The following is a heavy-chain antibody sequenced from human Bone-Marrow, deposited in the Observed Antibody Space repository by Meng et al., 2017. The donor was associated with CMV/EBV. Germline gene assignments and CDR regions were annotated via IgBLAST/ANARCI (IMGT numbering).Heavy chain of an antibody. CDR2: INPNSGGT. CDR1: GYTFTGYY. V-gene: IGHV1-2*02. Sequence: ASVKVSCKASGYTFTGYYMHWVRQAPGQGLEWMGWINPNSGGTNYAQKFQGRVTMTEDTSTDTAYMELSSLRSEDTAVYYCATDLGGGSKGHYYYYYGMDVWGQGTTVTVSS. D-gene: IGHD4-11*01. J-gene: IGHJ6*02. CDR3: ATDLGGGSKGHYYYYYGMDV.